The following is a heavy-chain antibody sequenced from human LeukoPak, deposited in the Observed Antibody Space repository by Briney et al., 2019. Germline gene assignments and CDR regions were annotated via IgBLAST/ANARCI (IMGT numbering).Heavy chain of an antibody. J-gene: IGHJ4*02. Sequence: PGRSLRLSCAASGFTFSSYGMHWVRQAPGQGLEWVAVISYDGSNKYYADSVKGRFTISRDNSKNTLYLQMNSLRAEDTAVYYCAKPSDGYNIWDSFDYWGQGTLVTVSS. CDR1: GFTFSSYG. D-gene: IGHD5-24*01. CDR3: AKPSDGYNIWDSFDY. CDR2: ISYDGSNK. V-gene: IGHV3-30*18.